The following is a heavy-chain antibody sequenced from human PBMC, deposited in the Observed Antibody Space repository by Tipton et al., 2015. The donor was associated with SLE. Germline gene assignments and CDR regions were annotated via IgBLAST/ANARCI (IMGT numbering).Heavy chain of an antibody. J-gene: IGHJ6*02. Sequence: GSLRLSCAASGFTFSSYGMHWVRQAPGKGLEWVAFIRYDGSNKYYADSVKGRFTISRDNSKNTLYLQMNSLRAEDTAVYYCAKDIGGVQGYRGMDVWGQGTTVTVSS. CDR3: AKDIGGVQGYRGMDV. CDR1: GFTFSSYG. V-gene: IGHV3-30*02. CDR2: IRYDGSNK. D-gene: IGHD3-3*01.